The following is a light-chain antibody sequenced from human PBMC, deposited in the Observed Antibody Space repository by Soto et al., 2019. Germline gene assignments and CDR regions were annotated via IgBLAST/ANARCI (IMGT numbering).Light chain of an antibody. V-gene: IGLV1-51*01. Sequence: QSVLTQPPSVSAAPGQKVTISCSGSSSNMGNNYVSWYQQLPGTAPKLLIYDNNKRPSGIPDRFSGSKSGTSATLGITGLQTGDEAEYYCGTWDSSLSAGYVFGTGTKVTVL. CDR3: GTWDSSLSAGYV. J-gene: IGLJ1*01. CDR2: DNN. CDR1: SSNMGNNY.